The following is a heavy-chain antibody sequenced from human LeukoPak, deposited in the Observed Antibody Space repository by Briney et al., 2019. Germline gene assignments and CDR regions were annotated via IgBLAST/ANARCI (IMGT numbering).Heavy chain of an antibody. V-gene: IGHV4-34*01. CDR1: GGSFSGYY. Sequence: SETLSLTCAVYGGSFSGYYWSWIRQPPGKGLEWIGEINHSGSTNYNPSLKSRVTISVDTSKNQFSLKLSSVTAADTAVYYCARSRSVTTPQGWFDPWGQGTLVTVSS. CDR3: ARSRSVTTPQGWFDP. D-gene: IGHD4-17*01. J-gene: IGHJ5*02. CDR2: INHSGST.